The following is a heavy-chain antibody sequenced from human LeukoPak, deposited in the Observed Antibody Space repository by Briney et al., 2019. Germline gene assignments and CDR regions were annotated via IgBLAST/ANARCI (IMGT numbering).Heavy chain of an antibody. J-gene: IGHJ4*02. V-gene: IGHV1-46*01. CDR3: ATSVVVVAALDY. D-gene: IGHD2-15*01. Sequence: ASVKVSCKASGYTFTSYYMHWVRRAPGQGLEWMGIINPSGGSTSYAQKFQGRVTMTRGTSTSTVYMELSSLRSEDTAVYYCATSVVVVAALDYWGQGTLVTVSS. CDR1: GYTFTSYY. CDR2: INPSGGST.